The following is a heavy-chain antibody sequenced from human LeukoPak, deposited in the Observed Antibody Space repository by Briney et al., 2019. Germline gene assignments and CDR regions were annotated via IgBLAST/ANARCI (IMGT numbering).Heavy chain of an antibody. CDR3: ARDPMSSSWYDYYYMDV. CDR1: GFTFSSYS. D-gene: IGHD6-13*01. J-gene: IGHJ6*03. V-gene: IGHV3-21*01. CDR2: ISSSSSYI. Sequence: PGGSLRLSCAASGFTFSSYSMNWVRQAPGEGLEWVSSISSSSSYIYYADSVKGRFTISRDNAKNSLYLQMNSLRAEDTAVYYCARDPMSSSWYDYYYMDVWGKGTTVTVSS.